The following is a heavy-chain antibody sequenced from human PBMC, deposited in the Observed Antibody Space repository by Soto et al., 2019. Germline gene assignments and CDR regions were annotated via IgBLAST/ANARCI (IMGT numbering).Heavy chain of an antibody. D-gene: IGHD3-22*01. V-gene: IGHV1-46*01. J-gene: IGHJ6*02. CDR2: INPSGGST. CDR3: ARAYDSSGYSYYYGMDV. Sequence: ASVKVSCKASGYTFTSYYMHWVRQAPGQGLEWMGIINPSGGSTSYAQKFQGRVTMTRDTSTSTVYMELSSLRSEDTAVYYCARAYDSSGYSYYYGMDVWGQGTTVTVSS. CDR1: GYTFTSYY.